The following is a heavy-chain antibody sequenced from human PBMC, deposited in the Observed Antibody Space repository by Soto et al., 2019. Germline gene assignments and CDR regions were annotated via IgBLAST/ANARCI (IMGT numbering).Heavy chain of an antibody. V-gene: IGHV3-33*01. CDR2: IWYDGSKK. D-gene: IGHD3-22*01. CDR1: GFTFSSYG. Sequence: QVQLVESGGGVVQPGRSLRLSCAASGFTFSSYGMHWVRQAPGKGLEGMAVIWYDGSKKYYVYSVKGRFTISRDNSKNTLYLQVNSLRAEDTAVYYCARATYYYDSSGYSGYGMDVWGQGTTVTVS. CDR3: ARATYYYDSSGYSGYGMDV. J-gene: IGHJ6*02.